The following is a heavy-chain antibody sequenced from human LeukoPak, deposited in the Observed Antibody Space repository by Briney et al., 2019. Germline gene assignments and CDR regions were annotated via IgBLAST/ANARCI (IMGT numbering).Heavy chain of an antibody. D-gene: IGHD3-22*01. V-gene: IGHV3-21*01. J-gene: IGHJ3*02. CDR2: ISSSSSYI. CDR1: GFTFSSYS. Sequence: GGSLRLSCAASGFTFSSYSMNWVRQAPGKGLEWVSSISSSSSYIYYADSVKGRFTISRGNAKNSLYLQMNSLRAEDTAVYYCARDRPPYYYDSSGYKTDAFDIWGQGTMVTVSS. CDR3: ARDRPPYYYDSSGYKTDAFDI.